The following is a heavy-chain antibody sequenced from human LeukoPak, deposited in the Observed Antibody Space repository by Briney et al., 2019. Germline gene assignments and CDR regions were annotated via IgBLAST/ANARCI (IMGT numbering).Heavy chain of an antibody. Sequence: GGSLRLSCAAYGFSLSGYWMSWVRQAPGKGLEWVARLHADGNEKYFVHSVKGRFTVSRDNAKNSLYLQMNSLRAEDTAVYHCARVGERDKFALIEGRFDPWGQGTLVTVSS. D-gene: IGHD2-21*01. CDR1: GFSLSGYW. CDR2: LHADGNEK. J-gene: IGHJ5*02. CDR3: ARVGERDKFALIEGRFDP. V-gene: IGHV3-7*01.